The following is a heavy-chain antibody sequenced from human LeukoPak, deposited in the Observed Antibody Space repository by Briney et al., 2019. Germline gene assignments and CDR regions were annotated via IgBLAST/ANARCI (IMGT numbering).Heavy chain of an antibody. CDR1: GGSISSSSYY. D-gene: IGHD3-22*01. V-gene: IGHV4-39*07. J-gene: IGHJ4*02. CDR3: ARAGYYDSSGYTVDY. CDR2: IYYSGST. Sequence: PSETLSLTCTVSGGSISSSSYYWGWIRQPPGKGLEWIGSIYYSGSTYYNPSLKSRVTISVDTSKNQFSLKLSSVTAADTAVYYCARAGYYDSSGYTVDYWGQGTLVTVSS.